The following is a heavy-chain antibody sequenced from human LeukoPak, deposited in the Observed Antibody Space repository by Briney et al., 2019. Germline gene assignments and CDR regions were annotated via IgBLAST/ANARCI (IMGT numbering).Heavy chain of an antibody. J-gene: IGHJ6*02. CDR3: ASTSSSSPLYYYYYGMDV. V-gene: IGHV1-46*01. D-gene: IGHD6-6*01. CDR2: INPSGGST. Sequence: ASVKVSCKASGYTFTSYYMHRVRQAPGQGLEWMGIINPSGGSTSYAQKFQGRVTMTTDTSTSTAYMELRSLRSDDTAVYYCASTSSSSPLYYYYYGMDVWGQGTTVTVSS. CDR1: GYTFTSYY.